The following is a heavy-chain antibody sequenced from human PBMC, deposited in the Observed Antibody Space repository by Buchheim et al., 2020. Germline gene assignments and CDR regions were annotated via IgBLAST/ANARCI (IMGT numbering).Heavy chain of an antibody. Sequence: QADLVQTGGGVVQPGRSLRLSCGASGSSPGLYGIHWVRQAPGKGLEWVAFIQYDGRKIYYADSVKGRFTISRDNSKDTVFLEMNSLQSEDTAMYYCAKDIYVVRVSGALDVWGPGT. J-gene: IGHJ3*01. CDR3: AKDIYVVRVSGALDV. D-gene: IGHD3-10*01. CDR2: IQYDGRKI. V-gene: IGHV3-30*02. CDR1: GSSPGLYG.